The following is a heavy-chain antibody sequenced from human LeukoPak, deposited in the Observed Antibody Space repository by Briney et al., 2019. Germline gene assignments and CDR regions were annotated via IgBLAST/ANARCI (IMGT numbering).Heavy chain of an antibody. CDR3: ARKGNYYGSGSHDY. Sequence: GASVKVSCKASGYTFTSYGIRWVRQAPGQGLEWMGWISAYNGNTNYAQKLQGRVTMTTDTSTSTAYMELRSLRSDDTAVYYCARKGNYYGSGSHDYWGQGTLVTVSS. D-gene: IGHD3-10*01. J-gene: IGHJ4*02. CDR1: GYTFTSYG. CDR2: ISAYNGNT. V-gene: IGHV1-18*01.